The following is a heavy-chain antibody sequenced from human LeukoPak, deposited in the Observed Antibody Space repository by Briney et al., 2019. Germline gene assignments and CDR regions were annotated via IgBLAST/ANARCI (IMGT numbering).Heavy chain of an antibody. D-gene: IGHD3-16*01. CDR2: INHSGST. CDR3: ASLISYAFDI. V-gene: IGHV4-34*01. J-gene: IGHJ3*02. Sequence: PSETLSLTCAVYGGSFSGYYWSWIRQPPGKGLEWIGEINHSGSTNYNPSLKSRVTISVDTSKNQFSLKLSSVTAADTAVYYCASLISYAFDIWGQGTMVTVSS. CDR1: GGSFSGYY.